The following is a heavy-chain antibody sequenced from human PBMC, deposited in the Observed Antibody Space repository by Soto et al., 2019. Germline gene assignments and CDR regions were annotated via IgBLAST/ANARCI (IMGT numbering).Heavy chain of an antibody. CDR1: GDSVSINSAG. Sequence: SQTLSLTCVISGDSVSINSAGWNWIRQSPSRGLEWLRRTYYKSKWNNDYALSVKSRITINPDTSKNQFSLHLYSVTPEDTAVYYCTGITWFRGMDVWGQGTTVTVSS. CDR2: TYYKSKWNN. J-gene: IGHJ6*02. D-gene: IGHD3-10*01. CDR3: TGITWFRGMDV. V-gene: IGHV6-1*01.